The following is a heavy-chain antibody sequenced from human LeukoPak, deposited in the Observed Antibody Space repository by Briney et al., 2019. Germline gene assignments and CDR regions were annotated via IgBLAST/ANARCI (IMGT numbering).Heavy chain of an antibody. V-gene: IGHV5-51*01. D-gene: IGHD2-15*01. CDR1: GYRFTSDW. J-gene: IGHJ4*02. CDR3: ARLCSGGSCYYY. Sequence: GESLKISCKASGYRFTSDWIAWVRQMPGKGLEWMGIIYPGDSDTRYSPSFQGQVPISADKSISTAYLQWSSLKASDTAMYYCARLCSGGSCYYYWGQGTLVTVSS. CDR2: IYPGDSDT.